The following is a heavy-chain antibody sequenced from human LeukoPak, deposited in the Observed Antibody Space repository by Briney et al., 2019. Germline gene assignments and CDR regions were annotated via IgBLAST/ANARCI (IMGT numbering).Heavy chain of an antibody. Sequence: GGSLRLSCAASGFTFSSYGMHWVRQAPGKRLEWVAVISYDGSNKYYADSVKGRFTISRDNSKNTLYLQMNSLRAEDTAVYYCAKDQSGSYQEYYFDYWGQGTLVTVSS. J-gene: IGHJ4*02. V-gene: IGHV3-30*18. CDR2: ISYDGSNK. D-gene: IGHD1-26*01. CDR1: GFTFSSYG. CDR3: AKDQSGSYQEYYFDY.